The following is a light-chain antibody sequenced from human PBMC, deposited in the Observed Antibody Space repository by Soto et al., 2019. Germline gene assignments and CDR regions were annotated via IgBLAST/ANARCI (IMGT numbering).Light chain of an antibody. CDR1: QGIRSY. V-gene: IGKV1-8*01. Sequence: AIRMTQSPSSLSASTGDRVTITCRASQGIRSYLAWYQQTPGKAPKLMIYAASNLQSGVLSRFSCSGAGTDCTRTISCLQSEDVATDYCQQYYSYPRTFGQGTKVDNK. J-gene: IGKJ1*01. CDR2: AAS. CDR3: QQYYSYPRT.